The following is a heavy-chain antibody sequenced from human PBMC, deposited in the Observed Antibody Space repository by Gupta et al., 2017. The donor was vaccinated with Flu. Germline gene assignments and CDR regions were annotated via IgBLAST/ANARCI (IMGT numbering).Heavy chain of an antibody. CDR2: ISGSGGRT. J-gene: IGHJ6*02. Sequence: EVQLLESGGGLVQPGGSLRLSCAASGFTFSSYAMSWVRQAPGKGLEWVSAISGSGGRTYYADSVKGRFTISRDNSKNTLYLQMNSLRAEDTAVYYCANGLYGDPDGMDVWGQGTTVTVSS. D-gene: IGHD4-17*01. CDR1: GFTFSSYA. V-gene: IGHV3-23*01. CDR3: ANGLYGDPDGMDV.